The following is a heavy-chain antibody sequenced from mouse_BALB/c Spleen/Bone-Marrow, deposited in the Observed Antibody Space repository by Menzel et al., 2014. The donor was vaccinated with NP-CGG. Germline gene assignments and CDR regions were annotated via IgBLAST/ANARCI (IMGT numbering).Heavy chain of an antibody. CDR3: TREGYYGSSYVDY. V-gene: IGHV1-69*02. D-gene: IGHD1-1*01. CDR1: GYTFTSYW. CDR2: IYPSDSYT. J-gene: IGHJ2*01. Sequence: QVQLQQSGAELVRPGASVKLSCKASGYTFTSYWINWVKQRPGQGLEWIGNIYPSDSYTNYNQKFKDKATLTVDKSSSTAYMQLSSPRSEDSAVYYCTREGYYGSSYVDYWGQGTTLTVSS.